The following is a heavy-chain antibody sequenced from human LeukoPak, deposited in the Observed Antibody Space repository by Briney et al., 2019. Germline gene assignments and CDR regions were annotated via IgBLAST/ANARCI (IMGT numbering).Heavy chain of an antibody. V-gene: IGHV3-74*01. J-gene: IGHJ4*02. CDR3: AKGASNRFDY. Sequence: GGSLRLSCAASEFTFSNYWMHWVRQAPGKGLVWVSRIYTDGSSTNYADSVKGRFTISRDNAKNTLYLQMSSLRGEDTAVYYCAKGASNRFDYWGQGTLVTVSS. CDR2: IYTDGSST. CDR1: EFTFSNYW. D-gene: IGHD1-14*01.